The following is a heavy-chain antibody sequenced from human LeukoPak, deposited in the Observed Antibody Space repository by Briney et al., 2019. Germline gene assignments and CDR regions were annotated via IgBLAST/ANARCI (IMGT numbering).Heavy chain of an antibody. CDR1: GFTVSSNE. CDR2: IYSGGST. D-gene: IGHD6-13*01. V-gene: IGHV3-53*01. CDR3: ARSEGAAALDY. Sequence: GGSLRLSCAASGFTVSSNEMSWVRQAPGKGLEWVSVIYSGGSTYYADSVKGRFTISRDNSKNTLYLQMNSLRAEDTAVYYCARSEGAAALDYWGQGTLVTVSS. J-gene: IGHJ4*02.